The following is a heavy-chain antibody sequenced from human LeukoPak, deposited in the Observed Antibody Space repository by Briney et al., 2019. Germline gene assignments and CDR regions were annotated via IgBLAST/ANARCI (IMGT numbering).Heavy chain of an antibody. CDR1: GFTFSSYS. CDR3: ARDSYYDSSGSEYYFDY. V-gene: IGHV3-21*01. J-gene: IGHJ4*02. D-gene: IGHD3-22*01. CDR2: ISSSSSYI. Sequence: TPGGSLRLSCAASGFTFSSYSMNWVRQAPGKGLEWVSSISSSSSYIYYADSVKGRFTISRDNAKNSLYLQMNSLRAEDTAVYYCARDSYYDSSGSEYYFDYWGQGTLVTVSS.